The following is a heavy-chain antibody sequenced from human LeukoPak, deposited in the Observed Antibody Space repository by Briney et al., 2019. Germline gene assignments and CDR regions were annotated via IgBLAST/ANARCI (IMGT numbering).Heavy chain of an antibody. V-gene: IGHV4-34*01. CDR1: GGSFSGYY. Sequence: SETLSLTCAAYGGSFSGYYWSWIRQPPGKGLEWIGEINHSGSTNYNPSLKSRVTISVDTSKNKFSLKLSSVTAADTAVYYCARVPFAGDYGGNFDYWGQGTLVTVSS. CDR3: ARVPFAGDYGGNFDY. D-gene: IGHD4-23*01. CDR2: INHSGST. J-gene: IGHJ4*02.